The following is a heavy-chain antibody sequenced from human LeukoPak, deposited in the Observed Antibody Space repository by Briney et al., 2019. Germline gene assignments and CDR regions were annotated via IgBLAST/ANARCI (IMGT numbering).Heavy chain of an antibody. Sequence: SETLSLTCTVSGGSISSYYWSWIRQPPGKGLEWIGYIYYSESTNYNPSLKSRVTISVDTSKNQFSLKLSSVTAADTAVYYCANYDGAPRSWGQGTLVTVSS. J-gene: IGHJ4*02. CDR3: ANYDGAPRS. D-gene: IGHD3-16*01. V-gene: IGHV4-59*08. CDR2: IYYSEST. CDR1: GGSISSYY.